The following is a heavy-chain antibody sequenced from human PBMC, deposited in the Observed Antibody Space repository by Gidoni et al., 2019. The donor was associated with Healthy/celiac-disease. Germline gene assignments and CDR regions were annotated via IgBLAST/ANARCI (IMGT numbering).Heavy chain of an antibody. CDR3: ARTTTGLWFGELSSPLDY. J-gene: IGHJ4*02. V-gene: IGHV2-26*01. CDR2: IFSNDEK. Sequence: QVTLKESGPVLVKPTETLTLTCTVSGFSLSNARMGVSWIRQPPGKALEWLAPIFSNDEKSYSTSLKSRLTISQDTSKSQLVLTMTNMDPVDTATYYCARTTTGLWFGELSSPLDYWGQGTLVTVSS. D-gene: IGHD3-10*01. CDR1: GFSLSNARMG.